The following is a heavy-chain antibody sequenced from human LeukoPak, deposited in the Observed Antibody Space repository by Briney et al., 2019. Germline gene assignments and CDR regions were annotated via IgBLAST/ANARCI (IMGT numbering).Heavy chain of an antibody. CDR3: ASYGSAYYGDYDY. Sequence: ASVKVSCKASGYTFTSYYMHGVRQAPGQGLEWMGIINPSGGSTSYAQKFQGRVTMTRDTSTSTVYMELSSLRSEDTAVYYCASYGSAYYGDYDYWGQGTLVTVSS. CDR2: INPSGGST. D-gene: IGHD4-17*01. J-gene: IGHJ4*02. CDR1: GYTFTSYY. V-gene: IGHV1-46*01.